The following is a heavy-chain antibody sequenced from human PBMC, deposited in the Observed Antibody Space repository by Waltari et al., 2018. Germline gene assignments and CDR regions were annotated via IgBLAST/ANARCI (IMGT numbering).Heavy chain of an antibody. J-gene: IGHJ6*02. D-gene: IGHD2-2*01. CDR3: ARGFVVVPAAMAGGLGMDV. CDR1: GGSFSGYY. Sequence: QVQLQQWGAGLLKPSETLSLTCAVYGGSFSGYYWSWIRQHPGKGLEWIGEINHSGSTNYNPSLKSRVTISVDTSKNQFSLKLSSVTAADTAVYYCARGFVVVPAAMAGGLGMDVWGQGTTVTVSS. V-gene: IGHV4-34*01. CDR2: INHSGST.